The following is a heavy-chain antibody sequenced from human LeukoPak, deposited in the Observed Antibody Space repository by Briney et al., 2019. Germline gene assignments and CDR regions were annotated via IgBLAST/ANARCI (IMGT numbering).Heavy chain of an antibody. CDR3: AGRSQGSWFDP. CDR1: GYTFTGYY. V-gene: IGHV1-2*02. J-gene: IGHJ5*02. Sequence: ASVKVSCKASGYTFTGYYMHCVRQAPEQGLEWMGWINPNSGGTNYAQKFQGRVTMTRDTSISTAYMELSRLRSDDTAVYYCAGRSQGSWFDPWGQGTLVTVSS. CDR2: INPNSGGT. D-gene: IGHD3-10*01.